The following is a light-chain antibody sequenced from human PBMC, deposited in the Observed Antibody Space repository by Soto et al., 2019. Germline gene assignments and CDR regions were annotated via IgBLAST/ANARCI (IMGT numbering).Light chain of an antibody. CDR3: QQRSNWPST. J-gene: IGKJ4*01. CDR1: QSVSSY. Sequence: EIVLTQSPATLSLSPGERATLSCRASQSVSSYLAWYQQKPGQAPRLLIYDASNRATGIPARFSGCGSGTDCTLTISSLEPEDFAVYYCQQRSNWPSTFGGGTKVEIK. V-gene: IGKV3-11*01. CDR2: DAS.